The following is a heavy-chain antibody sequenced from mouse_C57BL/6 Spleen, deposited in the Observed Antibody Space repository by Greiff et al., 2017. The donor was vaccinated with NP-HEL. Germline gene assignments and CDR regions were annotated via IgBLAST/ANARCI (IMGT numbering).Heavy chain of an antibody. CDR3: ARAHYDYLYYFDY. CDR1: GFTFSSYA. Sequence: EVKLMESGGGLVKPGGSLKLSCAASGFTFSSYAMSWVRQTPEKRLEWVATISDGGSYTYYPDNVKGRFTISRDNAKNNLYLQMSHLKSEDTAMYYCARAHYDYLYYFDYWGQGTTLTVSS. V-gene: IGHV5-4*03. CDR2: ISDGGSYT. D-gene: IGHD2-4*01. J-gene: IGHJ2*01.